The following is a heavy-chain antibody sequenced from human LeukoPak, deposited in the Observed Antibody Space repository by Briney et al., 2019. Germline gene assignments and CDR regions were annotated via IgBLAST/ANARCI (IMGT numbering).Heavy chain of an antibody. CDR3: ARVSGWADY. J-gene: IGHJ4*02. D-gene: IGHD6-19*01. CDR1: GGSISSYY. Sequence: SETLSLTCTVSGGSISSYYWSWIRQPPGKGLEWIGYIYYSGSTNYNPSLKSRVTISVDTSKNQFSLKLSSVTAADTAVYYCARVSGWADYWGQGTLVTVSS. V-gene: IGHV4-59*01. CDR2: IYYSGST.